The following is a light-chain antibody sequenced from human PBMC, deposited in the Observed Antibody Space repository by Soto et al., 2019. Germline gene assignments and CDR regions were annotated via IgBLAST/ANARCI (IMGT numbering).Light chain of an antibody. CDR2: DAS. V-gene: IGKV1-33*01. Sequence: DIQMTQSPSSLSASVGDRVTITCRASQDISNYLNWYQQRPGKAPKLLIYDASNLERGVPSRFRGTRFGTHFTFPTPSLHPEDVETYFCKQSDSPPITFGQGTRLEI. CDR3: KQSDSPPIT. J-gene: IGKJ5*01. CDR1: QDISNY.